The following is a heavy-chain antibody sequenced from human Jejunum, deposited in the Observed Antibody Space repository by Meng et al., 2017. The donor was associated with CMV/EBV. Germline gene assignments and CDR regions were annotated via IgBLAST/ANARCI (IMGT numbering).Heavy chain of an antibody. CDR1: GFAFSNFW. J-gene: IGHJ4*02. CDR2: INHDGSEK. V-gene: IGHV3-7*01. Sequence: GFAFSNFWLSGVRQAPGKGLEWVADINHDGSEKYYVDSVKGRLTISRDNTKNSLHLQMNSLRAEDTAVYYCARRWFGELLSYYFDHWGQGTLVTVSS. D-gene: IGHD3-10*01. CDR3: ARRWFGELLSYYFDH.